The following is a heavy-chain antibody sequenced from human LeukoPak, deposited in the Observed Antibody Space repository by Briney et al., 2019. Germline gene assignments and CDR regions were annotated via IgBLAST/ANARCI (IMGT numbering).Heavy chain of an antibody. Sequence: SETLSLTCSVSGGSISSSTYYWGWIRQPPGKGLEWIGTIYYSGSTYYSPSLKSRVTISVDTSKNQFSLKLSSVTAADTAVYYCARHLHSGSYSSGNWFDPWGQGTLVTASS. CDR1: GGSISSSTYY. CDR2: IYYSGST. D-gene: IGHD1-26*01. V-gene: IGHV4-39*01. J-gene: IGHJ5*02. CDR3: ARHLHSGSYSSGNWFDP.